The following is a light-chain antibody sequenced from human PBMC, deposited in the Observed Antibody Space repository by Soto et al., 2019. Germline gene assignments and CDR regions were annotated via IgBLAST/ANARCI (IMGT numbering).Light chain of an antibody. Sequence: DMQMTQSPSSLSASVGDRVTITCRASQSIITYLNWYQQKPGRAPKLLIYTASSLLSGVPSRFGGSGSGTDFTLTISSLQPEDSATYYCQQNYSTPITFGQGTRLEIK. CDR3: QQNYSTPIT. CDR1: QSIITY. V-gene: IGKV1-39*01. J-gene: IGKJ5*01. CDR2: TAS.